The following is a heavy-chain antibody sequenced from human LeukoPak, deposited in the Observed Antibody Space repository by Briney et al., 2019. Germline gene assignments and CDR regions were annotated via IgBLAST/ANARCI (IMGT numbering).Heavy chain of an antibody. D-gene: IGHD6-13*01. V-gene: IGHV3-7*03. CDR3: ARRNVAAAGTDY. CDR1: GFTVSSNY. CDR2: IKQDGSEK. Sequence: PGGSLRLSCAASGFTVSSNYMSWVRQAPGKGLEWVANIKQDGSEKYYVDSVKGRFTISRDNAKNSLYLQMNSLRAEDTAVYYCARRNVAAAGTDYWGQGTLVTVSS. J-gene: IGHJ4*02.